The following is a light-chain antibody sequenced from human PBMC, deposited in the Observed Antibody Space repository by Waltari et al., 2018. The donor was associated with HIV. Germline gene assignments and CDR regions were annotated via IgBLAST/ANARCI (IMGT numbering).Light chain of an antibody. V-gene: IGLV2-23*02. CDR3: CSYAGSDTLV. CDR2: EVT. Sequence: QSALTQPASVSGSPGQSITISCTGTNSDVGNYNLVSLYRQHPDKAPKLLIFEVTRRPSGVSDRFSGSKSGNTASLTISGLQAEDEADYYCCSYAGSDTLVFGGGTKLTVL. J-gene: IGLJ3*02. CDR1: NSDVGNYNL.